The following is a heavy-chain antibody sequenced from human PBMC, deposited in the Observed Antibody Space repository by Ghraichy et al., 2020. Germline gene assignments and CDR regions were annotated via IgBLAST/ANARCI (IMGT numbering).Heavy chain of an antibody. CDR3: ARRGSSYCTSTSCNPTWFDP. D-gene: IGHD2-2*01. J-gene: IGHJ5*02. V-gene: IGHV4-61*02. Sequence: SLNISCTVSSGSISSAGYYWNWIRQPAGKELEWIGRISTTGSTNYNPSLKSRVTMSVDTSKNQFSLKLTSVTAADTAVYYCARRGSSYCTSTSCNPTWFDPWGQGTLVIVSS. CDR2: ISTTGST. CDR1: SGSISSAGYY.